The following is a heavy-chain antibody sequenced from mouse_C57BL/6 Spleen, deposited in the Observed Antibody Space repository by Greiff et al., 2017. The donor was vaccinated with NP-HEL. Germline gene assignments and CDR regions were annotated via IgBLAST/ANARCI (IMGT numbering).Heavy chain of an antibody. CDR3: ARTVVATDFDY. CDR1: GFNIKDYY. J-gene: IGHJ2*01. D-gene: IGHD1-1*01. V-gene: IGHV14-2*01. Sequence: EVQLQQSGAELVKPGASVKLSCTASGFNIKDYYMHWVKQRTEQGLEWIGRIDPEDGENKYAPKFQGKATITADTSSNTAYLQLSSLTSEDTAVYYCARTVVATDFDYWGQGTTLTVSS. CDR2: IDPEDGEN.